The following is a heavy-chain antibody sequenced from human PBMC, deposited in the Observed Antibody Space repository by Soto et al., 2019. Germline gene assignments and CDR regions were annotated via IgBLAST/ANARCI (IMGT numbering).Heavy chain of an antibody. CDR1: GYTFTSYQ. CDR3: TRDELELWTW. Sequence: QVQLVQSGTEVKKPGASVKVSCKASGYTFTSYQMNWVRQAPGQGLEWMGIINPSGGRTSYAQKFQGRVTMTRDTSTSTVYMELSSLRSEDTAIYYCTRDELELWTWWGQGTLVTVSS. D-gene: IGHD1-7*01. V-gene: IGHV1-46*01. CDR2: INPSGGRT. J-gene: IGHJ4*02.